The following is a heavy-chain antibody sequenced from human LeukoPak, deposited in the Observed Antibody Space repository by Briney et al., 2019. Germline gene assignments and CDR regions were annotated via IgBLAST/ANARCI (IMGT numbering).Heavy chain of an antibody. CDR1: GYTFTSYG. CDR3: ARVRCGGDCFLYFYYYMDV. V-gene: IGHV1-18*01. Sequence: ASVKVSCKVSGYTFTSYGISWVRQAAGQGLEWVGWFSAYNGNTNYAHKIQGRVTMTTDTSTSTAYMQLRGLRSDHTAVYYCARVRCGGDCFLYFYYYMDVWGKGTTVTVSS. D-gene: IGHD2-21*01. CDR2: FSAYNGNT. J-gene: IGHJ6*03.